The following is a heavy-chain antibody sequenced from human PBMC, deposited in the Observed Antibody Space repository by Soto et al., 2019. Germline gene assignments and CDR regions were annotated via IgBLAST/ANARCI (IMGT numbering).Heavy chain of an antibody. D-gene: IGHD1-26*01. Sequence: QTLSLTCAISGDSVSSNTVAWNWIRQSPSRGLEWLGRTYYRSKWYDDYAESVKSRITINPDTSKNQFSLHLNSVTPEDTAVYYCVRLIGNSWLDFWGQGTLVT. CDR2: TYYRSKWYD. CDR1: GDSVSSNTVA. J-gene: IGHJ5*01. V-gene: IGHV6-1*01. CDR3: VRLIGNSWLDF.